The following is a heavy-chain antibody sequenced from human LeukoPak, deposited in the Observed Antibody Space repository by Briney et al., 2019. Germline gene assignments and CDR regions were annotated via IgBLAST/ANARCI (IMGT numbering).Heavy chain of an antibody. CDR2: ISAFNGNT. J-gene: IGHJ4*02. CDR1: GYTFTSYG. CDR3: ARLGPFGLVGAAIDD. D-gene: IGHD2-15*01. Sequence: ASVKVSCKASGYTFTSYGISWVRQAPGQGLEWMGWISAFNGNTNYAQRLQDRVTMTTDTSTNTAYMELRSLRSDDTAVYFCARLGPFGLVGAAIDDWGQGTLVTVSS. V-gene: IGHV1-18*01.